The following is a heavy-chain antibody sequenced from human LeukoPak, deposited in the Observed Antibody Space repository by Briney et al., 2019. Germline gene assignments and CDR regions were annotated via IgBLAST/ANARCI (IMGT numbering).Heavy chain of an antibody. V-gene: IGHV5-51*01. Sequence: GESLKISCDGSGYTFSDEWIGWVRQMPGKGLEWMGIIYPDDSDTRYSPSFQGQVTISADKSINTAYLQWSSLKASDTAMYYCARYYCSGGNCYGIFDYWGQGTLVTVSS. J-gene: IGHJ4*02. D-gene: IGHD2-15*01. CDR2: IYPDDSDT. CDR3: ARYYCSGGNCYGIFDY. CDR1: GYTFSDEW.